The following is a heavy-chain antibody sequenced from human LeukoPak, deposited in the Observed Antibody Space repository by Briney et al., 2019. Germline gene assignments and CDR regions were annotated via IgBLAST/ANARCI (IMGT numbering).Heavy chain of an antibody. J-gene: IGHJ4*02. CDR2: IYTSGSS. D-gene: IGHD3-10*01. CDR1: GGSISSGSYY. CDR3: PRGMKGSGSYFFDY. Sequence: PSETLSLTCTVSGGSISSGSYYWSWIRQRAGKGLEWIGRIYTSGSSNYNPSVKSRVTISVDTSKNQFSLKLSSVTAADTAVYYCPRGMKGSGSYFFDYWGQGTLVTVSS. V-gene: IGHV4-61*02.